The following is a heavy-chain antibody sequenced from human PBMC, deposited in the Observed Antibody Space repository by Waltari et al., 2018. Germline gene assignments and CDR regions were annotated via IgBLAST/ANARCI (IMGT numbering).Heavy chain of an antibody. CDR1: GNNFNLSS. Sequence: QVQLQQWGAGLLKPTETLSLTCAVDGNNFNLSSWSWIRQPPGKGLEWMGGINHSGNNKYDPVAKSRVAVRMDPDKNQLSRRLTSVAATDTAIYYCARREDCTGGNCYSGNHYDVDVWGPGTTVTVSS. J-gene: IGHJ6*02. CDR2: INHSGNN. D-gene: IGHD2-15*01. V-gene: IGHV4-34*01. CDR3: ARREDCTGGNCYSGNHYDVDV.